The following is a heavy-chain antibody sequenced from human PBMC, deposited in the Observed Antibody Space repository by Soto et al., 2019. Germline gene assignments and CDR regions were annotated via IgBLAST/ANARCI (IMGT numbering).Heavy chain of an antibody. D-gene: IGHD6-13*01. Sequence: EVKLVQSGVEVKKAGESLKISCKASGYSFSNYWIAWVRQVPGKGLEWMGSIYPGDSNTRYSPSFQGQVTISADKSITTAYVKWNSLKASDTAMYYCARHGRPGIAATHLHYWGQGTLITVSS. CDR3: ARHGRPGIAATHLHY. V-gene: IGHV5-51*01. CDR1: GYSFSNYW. J-gene: IGHJ4*02. CDR2: IYPGDSNT.